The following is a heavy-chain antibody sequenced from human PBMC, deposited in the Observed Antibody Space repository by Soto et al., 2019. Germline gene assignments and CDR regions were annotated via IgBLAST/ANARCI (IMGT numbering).Heavy chain of an antibody. CDR3: ARHDEVHELRKGMGV. D-gene: IGHD2-15*01. J-gene: IGHJ6*02. CDR1: GGSLTGYY. Sequence: SETLSLTCTVSGGSLTGYYWSWIRQPPGKGPEWIGYIYYGGNTLYTPSLKSRVTISVDTSNSQFSLKLTSVTAADTAVYYCARHDEVHELRKGMGVWGQGTMVTVSS. CDR2: IYYGGNT. V-gene: IGHV4-59*01.